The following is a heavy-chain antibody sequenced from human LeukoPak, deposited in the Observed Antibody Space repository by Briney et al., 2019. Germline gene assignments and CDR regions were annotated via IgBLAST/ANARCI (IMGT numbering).Heavy chain of an antibody. J-gene: IGHJ4*02. CDR1: GFTFSSYA. D-gene: IGHD3-22*01. V-gene: IGHV3-23*01. CDR2: TSGDGGAT. Sequence: GGSLRLSCAASGFTFSSYAMSWVRQSTGKGLEWVSSTSGDGGATYYSNSVKGRFTISRDNSRNTLYLQMNSLRAEDTAVYYCAKDRPNYYGNNGHYYRRDGDYWGQGTLVTVSS. CDR3: AKDRPNYYGNNGHYYRRDGDY.